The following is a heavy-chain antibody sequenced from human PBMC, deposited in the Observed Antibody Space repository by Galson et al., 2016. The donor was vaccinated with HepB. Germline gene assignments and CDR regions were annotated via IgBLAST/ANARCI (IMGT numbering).Heavy chain of an antibody. V-gene: IGHV3-64D*06. D-gene: IGHD3-16*01. J-gene: IGHJ3*02. CDR3: VKSVAGKYVQRTDAFDI. CDR1: GFIFSNYV. Sequence: SLRLSCAASGFIFSNYVMHWVRQAPGKGLEYVSAINSYGSATFYADSVKGRFTISRDNPNNTVSFQMNSLRAEDTAMYYCVKSVAGKYVQRTDAFDIWGQGTMVTVSS. CDR2: INSYGSAT.